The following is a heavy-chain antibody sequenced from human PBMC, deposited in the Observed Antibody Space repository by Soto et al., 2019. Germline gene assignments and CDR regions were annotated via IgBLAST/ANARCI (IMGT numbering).Heavy chain of an antibody. D-gene: IGHD1-26*01. J-gene: IGHJ3*02. CDR3: ARESAMVGATPGTDAFDI. Sequence: QVQLVQSGAEVKKPGSSVKVSCKASGGTFSSYSISWVRQAPGQGLEWMGRIIPILGIANYAQKFQGRVTITADKSTSTAYMELSSLRSEDTAVYYCARESAMVGATPGTDAFDIWGQGTMVTVS. CDR1: GGTFSSYS. CDR2: IIPILGIA. V-gene: IGHV1-69*08.